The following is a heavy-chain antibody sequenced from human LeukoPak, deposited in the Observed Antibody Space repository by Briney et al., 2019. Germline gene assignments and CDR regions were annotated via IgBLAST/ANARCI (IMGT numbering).Heavy chain of an antibody. CDR2: INWNGGGT. CDR1: GFTFDDYG. D-gene: IGHD1-26*01. J-gene: IGHJ4*02. CDR3: ASSSGAWDYFDY. V-gene: IGHV3-20*04. Sequence: GGSLRLSCAASGFTFDDYGMSWVRQAPGKGLEWVSGINWNGGGTGYADSVKGRFTISRDNVKNSLYLQMNSLRAEDTALYYCASSSGAWDYFDYWGQGTLVTVSS.